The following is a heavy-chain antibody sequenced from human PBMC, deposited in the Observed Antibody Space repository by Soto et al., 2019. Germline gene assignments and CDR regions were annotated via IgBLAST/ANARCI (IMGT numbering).Heavy chain of an antibody. CDR2: FDPEDGET. J-gene: IGHJ4*02. CDR1: GYTLTELS. CDR3: ATLGSYFWSGYSQNFDY. V-gene: IGHV1-24*01. D-gene: IGHD3-3*01. Sequence: GASVKVSCKVSGYTLTELSMHWVRQAPGKGLEWMGGFDPEDGETIYAQKFQGRITMTEDTSTDTAYMELSSLRSEDTAVYYCATLGSYFWSGYSQNFDYWGQGTLVTVSS.